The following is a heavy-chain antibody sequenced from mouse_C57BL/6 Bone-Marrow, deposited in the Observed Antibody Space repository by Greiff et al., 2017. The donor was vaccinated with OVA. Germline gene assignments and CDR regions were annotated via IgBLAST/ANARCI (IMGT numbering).Heavy chain of an antibody. Sequence: QVQLKESGPGLVAPSQSLSITCTVSGFSLTSYAISWVRQPPGKGLEWLGVIGTGGGTNYNSALKSRLSISKDNTKRQVFLKMKSLQTDDTARYYCARMDYGYDEGYYYAMDYWGQGTSVTVSS. CDR3: ARMDYGYDEGYYYAMDY. V-gene: IGHV2-9-1*01. CDR1: GFSLTSYA. D-gene: IGHD2-2*01. J-gene: IGHJ4*01. CDR2: IGTGGGT.